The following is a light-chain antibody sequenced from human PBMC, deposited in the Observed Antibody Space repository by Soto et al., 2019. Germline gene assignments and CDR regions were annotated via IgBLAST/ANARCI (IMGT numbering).Light chain of an antibody. CDR2: DAS. CDR3: QQRSNWPRLT. V-gene: IGKV3-11*01. Sequence: EIVLTQSPATLSLSPGERATLCCRASQSVSSYLAWYQQKPGQAPRLLIYDASNRATGIPARFSGSGSGTDFTLTISSLEPEDFAVYYCQQRSNWPRLTFGGGTKVELK. J-gene: IGKJ4*01. CDR1: QSVSSY.